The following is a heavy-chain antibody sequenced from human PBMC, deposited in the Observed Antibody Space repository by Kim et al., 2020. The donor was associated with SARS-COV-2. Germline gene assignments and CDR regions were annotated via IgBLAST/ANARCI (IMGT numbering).Heavy chain of an antibody. CDR3: AREMNPAGYNNGEDGFDI. CDR2: LSSSGRTA. D-gene: IGHD2-8*01. Sequence: GGSLRLSCAASGFTFSDYYMSWIRQAPGKGLEWLSYLSSSGRTAYYADSVKGRFIISRDNAKNSLYLQMNTLRAEDTAVYYCAREMNPAGYNNGEDGFDIWGQGTMVTVSS. CDR1: GFTFSDYY. J-gene: IGHJ3*02. V-gene: IGHV3-11*01.